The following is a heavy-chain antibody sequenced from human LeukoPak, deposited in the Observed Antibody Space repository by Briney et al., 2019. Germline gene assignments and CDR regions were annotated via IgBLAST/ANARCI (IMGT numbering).Heavy chain of an antibody. CDR2: ISYDGSNK. J-gene: IGHJ6*02. Sequence: GRSLRLSCAASGFTFSSYAMHWVRQAPGKGLEWVAVISYDGSNKYYADSVKGRFTISRDNSKNTLYLQMNSLRAEDTAVYYCARGQWFHMLYCGMDVWGQGTTVTVSS. CDR3: ARGQWFHMLYCGMDV. CDR1: GFTFSSYA. D-gene: IGHD3-22*01. V-gene: IGHV3-30-3*01.